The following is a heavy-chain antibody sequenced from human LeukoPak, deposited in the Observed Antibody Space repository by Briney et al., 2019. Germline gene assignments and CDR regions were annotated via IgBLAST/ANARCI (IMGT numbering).Heavy chain of an antibody. Sequence: SVKVSCKASGGTFISYAISWVRQAPGQGLEWMGGIIPIFGTANYAQKFQGRVTITADESTSTAYMELSSLRSEDTAVYYCAREDYDSSGYYPTHFDYWGQGTLVTVSS. D-gene: IGHD3-22*01. V-gene: IGHV1-69*13. J-gene: IGHJ4*02. CDR2: IIPIFGTA. CDR3: AREDYDSSGYYPTHFDY. CDR1: GGTFISYA.